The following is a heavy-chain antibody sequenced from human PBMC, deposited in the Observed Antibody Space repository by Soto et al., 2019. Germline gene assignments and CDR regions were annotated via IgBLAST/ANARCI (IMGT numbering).Heavy chain of an antibody. CDR3: ARGSQWLGESDY. CDR2: ISSSSSYI. D-gene: IGHD6-19*01. V-gene: IGHV3-21*01. Sequence: EVQLVESGGGLVKPGGSLRLSCAASGFTFSSYSMNWVRQAPGKGLEWVSSISSSSSYIYYADSVKGRFTISRDNAKNSLDLKRNSLRAEDAAVYYCARGSQWLGESDYWGQGALVNVSS. CDR1: GFTFSSYS. J-gene: IGHJ4*02.